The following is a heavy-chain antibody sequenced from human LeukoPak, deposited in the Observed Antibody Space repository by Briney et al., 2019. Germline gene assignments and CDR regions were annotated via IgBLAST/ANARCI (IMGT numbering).Heavy chain of an antibody. Sequence: SETLSLTCSVSGISVNSTYFWGWIRQAPGKGLEWIGSIYHTGTTDYNPSLKSRVTISIDTSKNQFSLNLRSVSAADTAVYYCTRDDFGIKTDWEDYYYMDVWGKGTTVTVSS. CDR2: IYHTGTT. D-gene: IGHD3-3*01. J-gene: IGHJ6*03. CDR1: GISVNSTYF. CDR3: TRDDFGIKTDWEDYYYMDV. V-gene: IGHV4-38-2*02.